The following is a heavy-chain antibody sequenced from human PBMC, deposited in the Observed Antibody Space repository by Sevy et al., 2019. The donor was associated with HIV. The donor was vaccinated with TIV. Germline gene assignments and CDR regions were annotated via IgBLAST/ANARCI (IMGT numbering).Heavy chain of an antibody. CDR3: ARDSSSSSALRDYYYYGMDV. CDR2: TYYRSKWYN. Sequence: KQSQTLSLTCAISGDSVSSNSAAWNWIRQSPSRGLEWLGRTYYRSKWYNDYAVTVKSRITINTDTSKNQFSLQLNSVTPEDTAVYYCARDSSSSSALRDYYYYGMDVWGQGTTVTVSS. J-gene: IGHJ6*02. V-gene: IGHV6-1*01. D-gene: IGHD6-6*01. CDR1: GDSVSSNSAA.